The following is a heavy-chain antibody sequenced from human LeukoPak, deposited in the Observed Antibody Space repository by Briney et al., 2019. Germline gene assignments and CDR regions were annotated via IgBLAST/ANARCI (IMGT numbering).Heavy chain of an antibody. J-gene: IGHJ6*02. CDR1: GGSFSGYY. CDR2: INHSGST. D-gene: IGHD6-13*01. Sequence: SETLSLTCAVYGGSFSGYYWSWIRQPPGKGLEWIGEINHSGSTNYNPSLKSRVTISVDTSKNQFSLKLSSVTAADTAVYYCARVGQQLPYYYYGMDVWGQGTTVTVSS. CDR3: ARVGQQLPYYYYGMDV. V-gene: IGHV4-34*01.